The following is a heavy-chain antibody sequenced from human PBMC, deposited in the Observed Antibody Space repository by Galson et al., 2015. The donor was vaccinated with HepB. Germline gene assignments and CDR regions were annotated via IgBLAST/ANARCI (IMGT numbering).Heavy chain of an antibody. CDR1: GFTFNNYP. CDR3: AKPRRGYAYGDLQALDN. CDR2: IPHDGTSQ. D-gene: IGHD4-17*01. V-gene: IGHV3-30*18. J-gene: IGHJ4*02. Sequence: SLRLSCAASGFTFNNYPMHWVRQAPAKGLECLAVIPHDGTSQYFVDTVTGRFTVSRDNMKNTLFLQMNSLRGEDTAVYYCAKPRRGYAYGDLQALDNWGQGTLVSVSS.